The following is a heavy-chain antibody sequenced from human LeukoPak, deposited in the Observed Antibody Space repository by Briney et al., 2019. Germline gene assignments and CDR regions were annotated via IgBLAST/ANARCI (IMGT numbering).Heavy chain of an antibody. CDR3: AGPQSYYGSGTSPFDF. V-gene: IGHV1-69*04. J-gene: IGHJ4*02. CDR1: GGTFSSYA. CDR2: IIPMLRIA. D-gene: IGHD3-10*01. Sequence: ASVKVSCKASGGTFSSYAINWVRQAPGQGLEWMGKIIPMLRIADYAQKFQGRVTITADKSTSTAYMELSSLTSEDTAVYYCAGPQSYYGSGTSPFDFWGQGTLVTVSS.